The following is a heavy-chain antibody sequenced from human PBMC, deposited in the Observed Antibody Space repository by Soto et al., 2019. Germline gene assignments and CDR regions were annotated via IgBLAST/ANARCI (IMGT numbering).Heavy chain of an antibody. J-gene: IGHJ3*02. V-gene: IGHV4-38-2*02. Sequence: SETLSLTCTASGFSISSGHYWGWIRPSPGKGLEWIGVIHHSGSTRCNPSLRSRISMSMEASRNQFSLNLDSVTAPDTALYVCARTYTAGNQIGQGRDAFDIWGQGTVVTVSS. CDR1: GFSISSGHY. CDR2: IHHSGST. D-gene: IGHD3-16*01. CDR3: ARTYTAGNQIGQGRDAFDI.